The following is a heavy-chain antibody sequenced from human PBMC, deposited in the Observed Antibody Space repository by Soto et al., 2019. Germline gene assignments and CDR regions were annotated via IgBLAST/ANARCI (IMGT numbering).Heavy chain of an antibody. CDR2: INHSGSN. V-gene: IGHV4-34*01. J-gene: IGHJ3*02. CDR1: GGSFSTYY. CDR3: ARGGSNDWQVAFDI. Sequence: QLQQWGAGLLKPSETLSLTCVVSGGSFSTYYYNWIRQSPGKGLEWIWEINHSGSNNYSPSLKSRVTMSLDTSKNQFSLTLTSVTAADTAVYYCARGGSNDWQVAFDIWGQGTMVTVSS. D-gene: IGHD3-9*01.